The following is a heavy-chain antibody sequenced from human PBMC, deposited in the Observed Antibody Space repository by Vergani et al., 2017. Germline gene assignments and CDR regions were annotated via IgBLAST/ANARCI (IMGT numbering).Heavy chain of an antibody. CDR2: ISGSGGST. J-gene: IGHJ6*02. V-gene: IGHV3-23*04. CDR1: GFTFSSYS. D-gene: IGHD3-3*01. Sequence: EVQLVESGGGLVKPGGSLRLSCAASGFTFSSYSMNWVRQAPGKGLEWVSAISGSGGSTYYADSVKGRFTISRDNSKNTLYLQMNSLRAEDTAVYYCAKDGGRITIFGVGMDVWGQGTTVTVSS. CDR3: AKDGGRITIFGVGMDV.